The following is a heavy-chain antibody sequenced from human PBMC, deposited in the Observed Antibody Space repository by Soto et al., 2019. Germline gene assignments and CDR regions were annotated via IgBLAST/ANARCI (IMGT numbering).Heavy chain of an antibody. J-gene: IGHJ4*02. V-gene: IGHV3-23*01. Sequence: PGGSLRLSCAASGFTFSSYAMSWVRQAPGKGLEWVSAISGSGGSTYYADSVKGRFTISRDNSKNTLYLQMNSLRAEDTAVYYCAKDRVNVDIVATIFPPPYTVDYWGQGTLVTVSS. CDR2: ISGSGGST. CDR3: AKDRVNVDIVATIFPPPYTVDY. CDR1: GFTFSSYA. D-gene: IGHD5-12*01.